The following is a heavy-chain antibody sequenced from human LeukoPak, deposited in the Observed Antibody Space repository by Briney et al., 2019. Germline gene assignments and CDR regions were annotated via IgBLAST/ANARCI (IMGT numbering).Heavy chain of an antibody. CDR1: GASISSSNYY. J-gene: IGHJ4*02. Sequence: SETLSLTCIVSGASISSSNYYWGWIRQPPGKGLEWIGSIYYGGSSHYKPSLKSRVTTSVDTSRNLFSLKLSSVTAADTAVYYCARLSSAWYPTFDFWGQGTLVTVSS. V-gene: IGHV4-39*01. CDR2: IYYGGSS. CDR3: ARLSSAWYPTFDF. D-gene: IGHD6-19*01.